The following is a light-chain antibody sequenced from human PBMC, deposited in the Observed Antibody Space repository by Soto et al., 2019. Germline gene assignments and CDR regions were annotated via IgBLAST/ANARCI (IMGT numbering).Light chain of an antibody. Sequence: EIVLTQAPATLSLSPGERATLSCRASQSVSSYLAWYQRKPGQAPRLLIYDASNRATGIPDRFSGSGSGTDFTLTISRLEPEDFAVYYCHQYGSPPQTFGQGTKVDIK. CDR2: DAS. J-gene: IGKJ1*01. CDR3: HQYGSPPQT. CDR1: QSVSSY. V-gene: IGKV3-20*01.